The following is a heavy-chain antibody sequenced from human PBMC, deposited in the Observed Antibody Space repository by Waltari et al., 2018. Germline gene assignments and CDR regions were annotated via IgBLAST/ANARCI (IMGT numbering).Heavy chain of an antibody. Sequence: EVQLVESGGGLVQPGGSLRLSCAASGFTFSSYWMSWVRQAPGKGLEWVANIKQDGRENDYVGAVKGRYTISVDNAKNSLYLQMKSLRAEDTAVYYGAGDPRYYYDFWSGYSGYYYYYMDVWGKGTTVTVSS. V-gene: IGHV3-7*01. CDR2: IKQDGREN. CDR1: GFTFSSYW. CDR3: AGDPRYYYDFWSGYSGYYYYYMDV. D-gene: IGHD3-3*01. J-gene: IGHJ6*03.